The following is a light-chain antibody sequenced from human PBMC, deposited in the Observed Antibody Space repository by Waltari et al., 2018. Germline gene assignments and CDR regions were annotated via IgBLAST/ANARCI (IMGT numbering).Light chain of an antibody. CDR1: QNINRY. J-gene: IGKJ2*01. CDR3: QQSYRTPYT. V-gene: IGKV1-39*01. CDR2: AAS. Sequence: DIQMTQFPSSLSASVGDRVTISCLASQNINRYLNWYQQKPGKAPKLLICAASILQSGVPSRFSGSGSGTDFTLTISSLQPEDSASYYCQQSYRTPYTFGQGTKVEV.